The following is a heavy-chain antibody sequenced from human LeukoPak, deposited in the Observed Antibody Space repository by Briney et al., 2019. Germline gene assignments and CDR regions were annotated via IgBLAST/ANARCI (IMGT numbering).Heavy chain of an antibody. D-gene: IGHD5-12*01. CDR1: GFSFSSYW. CDR3: ARYGYTSASDY. J-gene: IGHJ4*02. V-gene: IGHV3-7*01. CDR2: IKEDGSRI. Sequence: PGGSLRLSCAASGFSFSSYWMSWVRQAPGKGLEWVANIKEDGSRIYYADSVQGRFTISRDNAKNSLDLQMNSLRAEDTAVYYCARYGYTSASDYWGQGTLVTVSS.